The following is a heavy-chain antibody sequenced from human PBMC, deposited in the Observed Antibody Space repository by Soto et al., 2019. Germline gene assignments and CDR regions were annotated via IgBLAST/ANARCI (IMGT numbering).Heavy chain of an antibody. Sequence: EVQLLESGGGLVQPGGSLRLSCAASGFTFSSYAMSWVRQAPGKGLEWVSANSGSGGSTYYADSVKGRFTISRDNSKNTLYLQMNSLRAEDTAVYYCAKEGYCSSTSCYQTEYFQHWGQGTLVTVSS. J-gene: IGHJ1*01. CDR1: GFTFSSYA. D-gene: IGHD2-2*01. CDR2: NSGSGGST. V-gene: IGHV3-23*01. CDR3: AKEGYCSSTSCYQTEYFQH.